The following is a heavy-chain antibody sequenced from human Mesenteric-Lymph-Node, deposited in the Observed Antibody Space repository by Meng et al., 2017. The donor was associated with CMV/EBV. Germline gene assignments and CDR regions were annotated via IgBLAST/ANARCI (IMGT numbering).Heavy chain of an antibody. J-gene: IGHJ4*02. D-gene: IGHD2-2*01. V-gene: IGHV1-18*01. Sequence: ASVKVSCKASGYIFTSYSITWVRQAPGQGLEWMSWISPYSANTKYAQDLQGRVTMTTDTSTSTAYMDLRSLRSDDTAVYYCARDRGEYQLFRYDYWGQGTLVTVSS. CDR2: ISPYSANT. CDR1: GYIFTSYS. CDR3: ARDRGEYQLFRYDY.